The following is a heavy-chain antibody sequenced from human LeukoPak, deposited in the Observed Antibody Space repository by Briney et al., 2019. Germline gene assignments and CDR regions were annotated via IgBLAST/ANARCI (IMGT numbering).Heavy chain of an antibody. J-gene: IGHJ4*02. V-gene: IGHV4-59*01. D-gene: IGHD6-13*01. Sequence: SETLSLTCTVSGGSISNYYWSWIRQPPGKGLEWIGYIYYSGSTNYNPSLKSRVTISVDTSKNQFSLKLSSVTAADTAVYYCARYIAAAGYFDYWGQGTLVTVSS. CDR2: IYYSGST. CDR1: GGSISNYY. CDR3: ARYIAAAGYFDY.